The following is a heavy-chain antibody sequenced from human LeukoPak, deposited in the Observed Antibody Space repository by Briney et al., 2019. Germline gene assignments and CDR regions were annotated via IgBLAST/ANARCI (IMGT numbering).Heavy chain of an antibody. D-gene: IGHD3-10*01. Sequence: PGGSLRLSCAASGFTFSDYYMSWIRQAPGKGLEWVSYISSSGSTIYYADSMKGRFTISRDNAKNSLYLQMNSLRAEDTAVYYCASESYEYYYGSGAFDYWGQGTLVTVSS. CDR3: ASESYEYYYGSGAFDY. CDR2: ISSSGSTI. CDR1: GFTFSDYY. V-gene: IGHV3-11*04. J-gene: IGHJ4*02.